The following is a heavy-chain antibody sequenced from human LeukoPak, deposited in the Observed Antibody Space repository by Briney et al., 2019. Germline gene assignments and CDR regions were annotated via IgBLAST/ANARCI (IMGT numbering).Heavy chain of an antibody. V-gene: IGHV4-34*01. CDR3: ARGGGYYGSGTPLYYMDV. CDR1: GGSFSGYY. D-gene: IGHD3-10*01. Sequence: PSETLSLTCAVYGGSFSGYYWSWIRQPPGKGLEWIGEINHSGSTNYNPSLKSRVTISVDTSKNQFSLKLSSVTAADTAVYYCARGGGYYGSGTPLYYMDVWGKGTTVTVSS. J-gene: IGHJ6*03. CDR2: INHSGST.